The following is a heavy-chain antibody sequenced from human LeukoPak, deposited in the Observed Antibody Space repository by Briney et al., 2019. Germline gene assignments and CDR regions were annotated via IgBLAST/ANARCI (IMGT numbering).Heavy chain of an antibody. J-gene: IGHJ4*02. D-gene: IGHD6-13*01. CDR2: IYSGGST. V-gene: IGHV3-66*01. CDR3: ARGDIGSDSSHGDY. Sequence: GGSLRLSCAASGFTVSSNYMSWARQAPGKGLEWVSVIYSGGSTYYADSVKGRFTISRDNSKNTLYLQMNSLRAEDTAVYYCARGDIGSDSSHGDYWGQGTLVTVSS. CDR1: GFTVSSNY.